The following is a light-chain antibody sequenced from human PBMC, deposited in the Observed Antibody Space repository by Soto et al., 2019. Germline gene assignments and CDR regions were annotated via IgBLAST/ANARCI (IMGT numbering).Light chain of an antibody. CDR2: GAS. V-gene: IGKV3-20*01. CDR3: QQYGRSPFT. Sequence: WPPYPSTLSLSAGETAPLSCTASQNVSSNYVAWFHQKPGQAPRLLIYGASSRATGVPDRFSASGSGTDFTLTISRLEPEDFAVYYCQQYGRSPFTFGPGTKVDIK. J-gene: IGKJ3*01. CDR1: QNVSSNY.